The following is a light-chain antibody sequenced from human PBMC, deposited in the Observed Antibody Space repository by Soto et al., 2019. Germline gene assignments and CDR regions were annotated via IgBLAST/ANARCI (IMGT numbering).Light chain of an antibody. CDR2: KAS. CDR3: QHYDHLPIT. V-gene: IGKV1-5*03. Sequence: DLQMTQSSSTLSGAVGDRVTIPCRASQPISSWLAWYQQKPGKAPKLLIYKASTLKSGVPSRFSGSGSGTDFTLTISSLQPEDIATYYCQHYDHLPITFGQGTRLEIK. CDR1: QPISSW. J-gene: IGKJ5*01.